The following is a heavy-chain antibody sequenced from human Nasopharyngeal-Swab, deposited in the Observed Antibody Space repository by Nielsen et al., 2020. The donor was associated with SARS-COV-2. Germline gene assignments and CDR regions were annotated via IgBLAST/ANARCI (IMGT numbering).Heavy chain of an antibody. Sequence: GGSLRLSCAASGFTFSSYSMDWVRQAPGKGLEWVSSISSSSSYIYYADSVKGRFTISRDNTKNSLYLQMNSLRAEDTAVYYCARSLRGSSLHYWGQGTLVTVSS. J-gene: IGHJ4*02. CDR2: ISSSSSYI. CDR1: GFTFSSYS. V-gene: IGHV3-21*01. CDR3: ARSLRGSSLHY. D-gene: IGHD6-6*01.